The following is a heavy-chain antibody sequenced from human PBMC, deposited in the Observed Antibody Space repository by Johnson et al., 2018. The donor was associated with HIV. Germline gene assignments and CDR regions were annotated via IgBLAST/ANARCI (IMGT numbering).Heavy chain of an antibody. J-gene: IGHJ3*02. CDR1: GFTFSDYY. CDR3: ARFEGFITTLRVVGDAFDI. V-gene: IGHV3-11*04. CDR2: IGSGGTTI. D-gene: IGHD3-10*01. Sequence: QEQLVESGGGLVKPGGSLRPSCVASGFTFSDYYMSWLRPAPGKGLEWLSYIGSGGTTIYSADSVKGRFTLSSDHAMNSLYLQMNSLRAEDTSVYYCARFEGFITTLRVVGDAFDIWGQGTMVTVSS.